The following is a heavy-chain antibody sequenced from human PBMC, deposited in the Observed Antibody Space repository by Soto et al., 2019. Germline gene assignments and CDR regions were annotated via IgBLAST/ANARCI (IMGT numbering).Heavy chain of an antibody. V-gene: IGHV5-51*01. CDR1: GYSFTSYW. CDR2: IYPGDSDT. CDR3: ARTALGYCSGGSCYSIDY. Sequence: GESLKISCKGSGYSFTSYWIGWVRQMPGKGLEWMGIIYPGDSDTRYSPSFQGQVTISADKSISTAYLQWSSLKASDTAMYYCARTALGYCSGGSCYSIDYWGQGTLVTVSS. J-gene: IGHJ4*02. D-gene: IGHD2-15*01.